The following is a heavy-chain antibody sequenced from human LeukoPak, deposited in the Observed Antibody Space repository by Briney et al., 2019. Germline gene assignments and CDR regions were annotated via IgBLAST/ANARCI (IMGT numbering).Heavy chain of an antibody. Sequence: PSETLSLTCTVSGGSISSSSYYWGWIRQPPGKGLEWIGSIYYSGSTYYNPSLKSRVTISVDTSKNQFSLKLSPVTAADTAVYYCARVPGAPRESHFDYWGQGTLVTVSS. CDR3: ARVPGAPRESHFDY. D-gene: IGHD1-14*01. V-gene: IGHV4-39*07. CDR1: GGSISSSSYY. CDR2: IYYSGST. J-gene: IGHJ4*02.